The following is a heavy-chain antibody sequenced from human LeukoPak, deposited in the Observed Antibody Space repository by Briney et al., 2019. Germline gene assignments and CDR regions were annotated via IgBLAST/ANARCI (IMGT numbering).Heavy chain of an antibody. J-gene: IGHJ6*03. CDR2: IHYSGST. D-gene: IGHD3-16*01. V-gene: IGHV4-59*01. CDR3: ARETSQKGAHYMDV. Sequence: PSETLSLTCTVSSGSISSYYWSWIRQPPGKGLEWIGYIHYSGSTNYNPSLKSRVSISVDTSKNQFSLKLRSVTAADTAVYYCARETSQKGAHYMDVWGKGTTVTISS. CDR1: SGSISSYY.